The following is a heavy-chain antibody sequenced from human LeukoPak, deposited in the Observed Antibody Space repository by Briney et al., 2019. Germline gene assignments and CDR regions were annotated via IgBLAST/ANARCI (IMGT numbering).Heavy chain of an antibody. D-gene: IGHD3-10*01. J-gene: IGHJ5*02. CDR2: ISSDGTNK. Sequence: PGGSLRLSCAASRFTFRNYAMHWVRQAPGKGLEWVAFISSDGTNKDYADSVKGRFSISRDNSKNTLYLQMNRLRADDTAVYYCARDRSQEFDPWGQGTLVTVSS. CDR1: RFTFRNYA. V-gene: IGHV3-30*04. CDR3: ARDRSQEFDP.